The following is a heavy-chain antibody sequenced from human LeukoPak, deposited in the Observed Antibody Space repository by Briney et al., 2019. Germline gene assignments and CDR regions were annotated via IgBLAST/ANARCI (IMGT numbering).Heavy chain of an antibody. CDR1: GFTFSSYS. J-gene: IGHJ4*02. D-gene: IGHD4-23*01. CDR3: AGKYGGTLDY. Sequence: GGSLRLSCAASGFTFSSYSMNWVRQAPGKGLEWVSSISGSGGSTYYADSVKGRFTISRDNSKNTLYVQMNNLRAEDTAVYYCAGKYGGTLDYWGQGTLVTVSS. CDR2: ISGSGGST. V-gene: IGHV3-23*01.